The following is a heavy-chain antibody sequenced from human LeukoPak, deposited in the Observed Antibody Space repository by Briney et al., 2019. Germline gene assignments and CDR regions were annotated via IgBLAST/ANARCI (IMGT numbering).Heavy chain of an antibody. J-gene: IGHJ4*02. D-gene: IGHD2-15*01. V-gene: IGHV3-30*02. CDR1: GFTFSTYG. Sequence: GGSLRLSCAASGFTFSTYGMHWVRQAPGKGLEWVAFIRYDGSYKYYADSVKGRFTISRDNSKNTLYLQMNSLRAEDTAVYYCAKFALRYCSGGSCHPFDYWGQGTLVTVSS. CDR2: IRYDGSYK. CDR3: AKFALRYCSGGSCHPFDY.